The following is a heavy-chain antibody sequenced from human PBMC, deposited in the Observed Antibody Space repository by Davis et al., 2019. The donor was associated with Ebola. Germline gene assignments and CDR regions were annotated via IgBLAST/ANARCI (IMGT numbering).Heavy chain of an antibody. CDR1: GYTFTSYG. D-gene: IGHD2-15*01. CDR2: ISAYNGNT. CDR3: ARQYCGAGSCSCDY. Sequence: ASVKVSCKASGYTFTSYGISWVRQAPGQGLEWMGWISAYNGNTNYAQKLQGRVTMTTDTSTSTAYMELRSLRSDDTAVYYCARQYCGAGSCSCDYWGQGALVTVSS. V-gene: IGHV1-18*01. J-gene: IGHJ4*02.